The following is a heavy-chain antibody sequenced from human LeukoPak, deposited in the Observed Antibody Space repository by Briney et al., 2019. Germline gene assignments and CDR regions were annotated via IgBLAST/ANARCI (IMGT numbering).Heavy chain of an antibody. CDR3: ARVKDVNDDIMFHH. D-gene: IGHD3-9*01. J-gene: IGHJ1*01. CDR2: IKQDGSQK. Sequence: GGSLRLSCAASGFSFNSYWMNWVRQAPGKGLEWVANIKQDGSQKNYVDSVKGRFTISRGNAKNSLYLQMNSLRAEDTAVYYCARVKDVNDDIMFHHWGQGTLVTVSS. CDR1: GFSFNSYW. V-gene: IGHV3-7*01.